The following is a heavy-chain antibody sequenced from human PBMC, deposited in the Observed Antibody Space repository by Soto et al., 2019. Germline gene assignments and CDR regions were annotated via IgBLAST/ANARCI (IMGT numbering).Heavy chain of an antibody. CDR1: GYTFTDDD. J-gene: IGHJ5*01. V-gene: IGHV1-8*01. Sequence: GASVKVSCKASGYTFTDDDINWVRQAPGQGLEWMGWVSPNSGNTVYAQKFQDRVTMTRDTSISTAYMELSNLRFEDSAMYYCARGRFYSETSTWFAFWGQGTPVTVSS. D-gene: IGHD2-2*01. CDR2: VSPNSGNT. CDR3: ARGRFYSETSTWFAF.